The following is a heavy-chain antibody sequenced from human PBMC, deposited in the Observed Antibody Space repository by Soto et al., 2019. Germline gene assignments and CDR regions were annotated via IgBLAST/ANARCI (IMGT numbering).Heavy chain of an antibody. V-gene: IGHV3-23*01. Sequence: GGSLRLSCAASGFTFSSYAMSWVRQAPGKGLEWVSAISGSGGSTYYADSVKGRFTISRDNSKNTLYLQMNSLRAEDTAVYYCATSRYSGSYLGFDYWGQGALVTVSS. CDR2: ISGSGGST. CDR1: GFTFSSYA. D-gene: IGHD1-26*01. CDR3: ATSRYSGSYLGFDY. J-gene: IGHJ4*02.